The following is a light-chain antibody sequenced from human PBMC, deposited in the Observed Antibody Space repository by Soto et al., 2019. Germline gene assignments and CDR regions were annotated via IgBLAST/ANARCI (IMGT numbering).Light chain of an antibody. Sequence: QSVLTQPPSVSGAPGQRVTSTCTGSSSNIGAGYDVHWYQQLPGTAPKLLIYGNSNRPSGVPDRFSGSKSGTSASLAITGLQAEDEADYYCQSYDSSLSQNVFGTGTKVTVL. CDR2: GNS. CDR1: SSNIGAGYD. V-gene: IGLV1-40*01. J-gene: IGLJ1*01. CDR3: QSYDSSLSQNV.